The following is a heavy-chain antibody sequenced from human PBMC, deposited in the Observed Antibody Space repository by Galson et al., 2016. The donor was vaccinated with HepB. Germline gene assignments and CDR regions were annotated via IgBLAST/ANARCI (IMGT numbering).Heavy chain of an antibody. Sequence: QSGAEVKKPGESLRISCQGSGFSFSSYWITWVRQMPGKGLEWMGRIDPSDSYTNYSPSFQGHVTISADKSMNTAYLQRTSLKASDSAMYYCARVLVGPPESEIDYWGQGTLVTVSS. D-gene: IGHD1-26*01. CDR3: ARVLVGPPESEIDY. CDR2: IDPSDSYT. CDR1: GFSFSSYW. J-gene: IGHJ4*02. V-gene: IGHV5-10-1*01.